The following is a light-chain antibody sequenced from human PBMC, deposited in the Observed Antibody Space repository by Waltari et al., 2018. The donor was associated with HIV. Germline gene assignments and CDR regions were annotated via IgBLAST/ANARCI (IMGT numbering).Light chain of an antibody. Sequence: DLLMPQTPPSLPVTPGVPASFSCRSSQSPLDADDGNTYMDWYLQKPGQSPQLLIYTLSYRASGVSDRFSGSGTGTDFTLKISRVEAEDVGTYYCMQRTEFPYTFGQGTKLEI. V-gene: IGKV2-40*01. J-gene: IGKJ2*01. CDR2: TLS. CDR1: QSPLDADDGNTY. CDR3: MQRTEFPYT.